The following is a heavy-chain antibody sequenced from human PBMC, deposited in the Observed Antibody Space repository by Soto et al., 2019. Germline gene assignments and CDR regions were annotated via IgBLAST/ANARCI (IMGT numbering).Heavy chain of an antibody. CDR1: GYTFTDYY. V-gene: IGHV1-2*02. CDR2: INPNIGGA. Sequence: ASVNVSCKASGYTFTDYYMHWMRQAPGQGLEWMGWINPNIGGAHYGQKFQGRVTMTRDKSISTAYMDLSRLTSDDTAVYYCARGRGGGYRGYAPWFDNWGQGTMVTVSS. D-gene: IGHD5-12*01. CDR3: ARGRGGGYRGYAPWFDN. J-gene: IGHJ5*02.